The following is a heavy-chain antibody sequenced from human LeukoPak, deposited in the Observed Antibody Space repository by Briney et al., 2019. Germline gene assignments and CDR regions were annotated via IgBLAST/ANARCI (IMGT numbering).Heavy chain of an antibody. CDR3: AKLRSGWSSFDY. CDR1: VFTFSIYA. CDR2: NTGRGGRT. V-gene: IGHV3-23*01. Sequence: GGSLRLSSAASVFTFSIYATSCVRHTPRRGLERVSANTGRGGRTYYADSAQGRFTISRDNYKNTLYLQMNSLRAEETGVYYCAKLRSGWSSFDYWGQGTLVTVSS. D-gene: IGHD6-19*01. J-gene: IGHJ4*02.